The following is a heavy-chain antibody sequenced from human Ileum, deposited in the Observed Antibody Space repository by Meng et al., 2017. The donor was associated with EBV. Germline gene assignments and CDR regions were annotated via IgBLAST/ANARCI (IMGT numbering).Heavy chain of an antibody. CDR3: ASGRDYAWHS. CDR2: IYHSGST. Sequence: QVELQESRPGLVKPSGTLSLTCAVSGDSISSNNWWSWVRQPPGKGLEWIGEIYHSGSTNYNPSFKSRVTMSVDKSKNQISLNLSSVTAADTAVYYCASGRDYAWHSWGRGTLVTVSS. V-gene: IGHV4-4*02. CDR1: GDSISSNNW. J-gene: IGHJ4*02. D-gene: IGHD4-17*01.